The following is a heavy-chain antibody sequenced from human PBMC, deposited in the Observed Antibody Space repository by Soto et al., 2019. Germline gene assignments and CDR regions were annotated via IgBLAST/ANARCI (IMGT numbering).Heavy chain of an antibody. CDR3: ARGTGTTRYVFDD. CDR1: GFTFSGHA. CDR2: LSGSGGRT. D-gene: IGHD3-16*01. Sequence: PGESLKISCAVSGFTFSGHAMSWVRQTPGKGLEWVSFLSGSGGRTYYADSVKGRFTISRDNSKNTLYLQMNSLRAEDTALYYWARGTGTTRYVFDDWGKGTLVPVAS. V-gene: IGHV3-23*01. J-gene: IGHJ4*02.